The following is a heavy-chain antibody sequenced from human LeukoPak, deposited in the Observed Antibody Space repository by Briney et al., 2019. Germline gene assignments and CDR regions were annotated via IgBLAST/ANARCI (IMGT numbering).Heavy chain of an antibody. CDR3: ARNAYSSSPGHY. D-gene: IGHD6-6*01. Sequence: PSETLSLTCTVSGGSISSGRYYWNWIRQPAGKGLEWVGRMYTSGNTNYNPSLKSRVTISVDSSKNQFSLKLTSVTAADTAVYYCARNAYSSSPGHYWGQGTPVTVSS. V-gene: IGHV4-61*02. CDR2: MYTSGNT. CDR1: GGSISSGRYY. J-gene: IGHJ4*02.